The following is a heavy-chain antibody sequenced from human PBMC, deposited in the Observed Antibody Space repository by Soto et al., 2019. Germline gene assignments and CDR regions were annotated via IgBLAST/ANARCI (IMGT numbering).Heavy chain of an antibody. CDR2: VSGSGGST. CDR1: GFTFSGYA. D-gene: IGHD3-16*01. CDR3: AKCLGDYYYGMDV. J-gene: IGHJ6*02. Sequence: PGGSLRLSCAASGFTFSGYAMSWVRQAPGKGLEWVSAVSGSGGSTYYADSVKGRFTISRDNSKNTLYLQMNSLRAEDTAVYYCAKCLGDYYYGMDVWGQGTTVTVSS. V-gene: IGHV3-23*01.